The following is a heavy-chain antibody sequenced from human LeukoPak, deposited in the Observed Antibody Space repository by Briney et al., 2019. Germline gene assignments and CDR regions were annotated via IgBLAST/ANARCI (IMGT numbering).Heavy chain of an antibody. CDR3: ARIVGANPLDFDY. J-gene: IGHJ4*02. V-gene: IGHV1-2*02. Sequence: ASVKVSCKASGYTFTGYYMHWVRQAPGQGLEWMGWINPNSGGTHYAQKFQGRVTMTRDTSISTAYMELSRLRSDDTAVYYCARIVGANPLDFDYWGQGTLVTVSS. CDR2: INPNSGGT. D-gene: IGHD1-26*01. CDR1: GYTFTGYY.